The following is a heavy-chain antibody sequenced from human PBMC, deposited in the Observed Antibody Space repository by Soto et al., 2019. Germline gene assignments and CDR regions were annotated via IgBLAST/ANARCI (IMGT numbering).Heavy chain of an antibody. CDR1: GGSISSYY. V-gene: IGHV4-59*01. D-gene: IGHD3-22*01. J-gene: IGHJ3*02. Sequence: SETLSLTCTVSGGSISSYYWSWIRQPPGKGLEWIGYIYYSGSTNYNPSLKSRVTISVDTSKNQFSLKLSSVTAADTAVYYCARGGVGGGYDSSGYYSNDAFDIWGQGTMVTVSS. CDR2: IYYSGST. CDR3: ARGGVGGGYDSSGYYSNDAFDI.